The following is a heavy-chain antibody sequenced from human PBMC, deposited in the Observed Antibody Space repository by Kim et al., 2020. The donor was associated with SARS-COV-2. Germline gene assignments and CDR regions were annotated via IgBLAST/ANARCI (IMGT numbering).Heavy chain of an antibody. D-gene: IGHD3-10*01. Sequence: GGSLRLSCAASGITLTNNHMNWVRQAPGKGLEWVSVIYGGGTIDYADSAKDRFTISRDTAKNTVYLEMNSLRAEDTAVYYCARDIKFDGFAFVDLWGRGTLVSVSS. CDR2: IYGGGTI. CDR1: GITLTNNH. J-gene: IGHJ2*01. V-gene: IGHV3-66*01. CDR3: ARDIKFDGFAFVDL.